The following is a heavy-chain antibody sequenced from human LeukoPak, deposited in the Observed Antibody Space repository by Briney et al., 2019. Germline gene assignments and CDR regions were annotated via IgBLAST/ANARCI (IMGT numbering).Heavy chain of an antibody. V-gene: IGHV4-4*02. CDR3: AREGGPYRPLDY. CDR2: VNLQGST. Sequence: SQTLSLTCGVSGGSITNTNYWTWVRQPPGKGLDWIEEVNLQGSTNYNPALMGRDAIAVDTYENHISLQLSYVTAADTAVYYCAREGGPYRPLDYSGQGTLVTVSS. J-gene: IGHJ4*02. CDR1: GGSITNTNY.